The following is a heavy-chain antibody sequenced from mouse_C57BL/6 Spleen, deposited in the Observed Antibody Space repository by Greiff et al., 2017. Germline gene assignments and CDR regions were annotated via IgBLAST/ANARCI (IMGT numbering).Heavy chain of an antibody. D-gene: IGHD2-5*01. Sequence: VQLQQSGPELVKPGASVKMSCKASGYTFTDYYMHWVKQSPGKSLEWIGYINPNNGGASYNQKFKGKATLTVNKSSSTAYMELRSLTSEDSAVYYCENSNYYEWFAYWGQGTLVTVSA. CDR3: ENSNYYEWFAY. CDR2: INPNNGGA. CDR1: GYTFTDYY. V-gene: IGHV1-22*01. J-gene: IGHJ3*01.